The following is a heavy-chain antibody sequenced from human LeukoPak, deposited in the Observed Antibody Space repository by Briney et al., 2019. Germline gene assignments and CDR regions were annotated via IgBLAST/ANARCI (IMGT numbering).Heavy chain of an antibody. CDR2: ISGSGGST. J-gene: IGHJ4*02. CDR3: AKDRRYGGDLMGY. V-gene: IGHV3-23*01. D-gene: IGHD2-8*01. CDR1: GFTFSSYA. Sequence: GGSLRLSCAASGFTFSSYAMSWVRQAPGKGLEWVAAISGSGGSTYYADSVKGRFTISRDNSKNTLYLQMNSLRAEDTAVYYCAKDRRYGGDLMGYWGQGTLVTVSS.